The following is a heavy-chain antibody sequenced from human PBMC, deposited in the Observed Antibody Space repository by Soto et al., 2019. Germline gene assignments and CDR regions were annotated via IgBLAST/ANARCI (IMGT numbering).Heavy chain of an antibody. Sequence: SETHSLTCRVSNGYLTSHYWTWIRQPPGKGLEWIGHIFANGHTDYNPSLKSRVTLSVDASKNQFSLRLTSMTAADTAVYYCVASLAASGLNWLDPWGRGTLVTVSS. V-gene: IGHV4-4*07. CDR3: VASLAASGLNWLDP. CDR2: IFANGHT. CDR1: NGYLTSHY. J-gene: IGHJ5*02. D-gene: IGHD6-13*01.